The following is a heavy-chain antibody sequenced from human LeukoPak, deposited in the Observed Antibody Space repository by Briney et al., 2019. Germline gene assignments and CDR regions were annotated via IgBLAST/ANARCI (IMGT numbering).Heavy chain of an antibody. CDR2: IYSGGST. CDR3: ARVEGYYYDSSGYYFDY. V-gene: IGHV3-53*01. J-gene: IGHJ4*02. Sequence: PGGSLRLSCAASGFTFSSNYMSWVRQAPGKGLEWVSVIYSGGSTYYADSVKGRFTISRDNSKNTLYLQMNSLRAEDTAVYYCARVEGYYYDSSGYYFDYWGQGTLVTVSS. D-gene: IGHD3-22*01. CDR1: GFTFSSNY.